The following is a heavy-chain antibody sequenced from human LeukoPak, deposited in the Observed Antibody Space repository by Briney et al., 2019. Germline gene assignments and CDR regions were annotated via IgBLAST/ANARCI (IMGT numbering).Heavy chain of an antibody. V-gene: IGHV3-74*01. J-gene: IGHJ6*03. D-gene: IGHD3-10*01. CDR1: GFSLSSYW. CDR3: ARAIDGYYDSGSSPGRYYYYYMDV. CDR2: INSDGSST. Sequence: GGSLRLSCAASGFSLSSYWIHLVRQAPGKGLVWVSRINSDGSSTSYADSVKGRFTISRDNAKNTLYLQMNSLRAEDTAVYYCARAIDGYYDSGSSPGRYYYYYMDVWGKGTTVTVSS.